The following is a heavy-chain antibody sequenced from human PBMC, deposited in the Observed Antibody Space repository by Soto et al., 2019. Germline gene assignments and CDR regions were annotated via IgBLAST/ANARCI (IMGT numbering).Heavy chain of an antibody. D-gene: IGHD3-3*01. CDR3: ARLEWLSLAAWFDP. Sequence: GESLKISCRGSGYSFTNYWVGWVRQMPGKGLEWMGMIYPDDSDTKYSPSFQGQVTFSADKSINTAYLQWSSLKASDTAIYYCARLEWLSLAAWFDPWGQGTLVTVSS. CDR1: GYSFTNYW. CDR2: IYPDDSDT. J-gene: IGHJ5*02. V-gene: IGHV5-51*01.